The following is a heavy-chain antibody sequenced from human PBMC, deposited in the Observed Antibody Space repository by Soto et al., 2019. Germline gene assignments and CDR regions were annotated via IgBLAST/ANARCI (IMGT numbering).Heavy chain of an antibody. D-gene: IGHD5-12*01. Sequence: GGSLRLSCTTFGFTFEDYGINWFRQAPGKGLEWVGFTRSKPYGGTTEYAASVKGRFTISRDVSKTIAYLQMNSLKIEDTGLYYCTRMDSGYAIFDDWGQGTLVTVSS. J-gene: IGHJ4*02. CDR1: GFTFEDYG. CDR3: TRMDSGYAIFDD. V-gene: IGHV3-49*03. CDR2: TRSKPYGGTT.